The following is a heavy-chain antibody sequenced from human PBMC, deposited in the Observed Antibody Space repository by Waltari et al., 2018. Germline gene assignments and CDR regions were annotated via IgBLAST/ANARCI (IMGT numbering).Heavy chain of an antibody. CDR1: GFTFSSYG. V-gene: IGHV3-33*01. D-gene: IGHD3-22*01. J-gene: IGHJ3*02. CDR3: ARGRNYYDSSGYYYAYDAFDI. Sequence: QVQLVESGGGVVQPGRSLRLSCAASGFTFSSYGMHWVRQAPGKGLEWVAVIWYDGSNKYYADSVKGRFTISRDNSKNTLYLQMNSLRAEDTAVYYCARGRNYYDSSGYYYAYDAFDIWGQGTMVTVSS. CDR2: IWYDGSNK.